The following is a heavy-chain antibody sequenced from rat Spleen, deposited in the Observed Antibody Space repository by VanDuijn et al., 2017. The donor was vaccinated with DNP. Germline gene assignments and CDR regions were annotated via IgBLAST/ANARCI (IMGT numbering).Heavy chain of an antibody. Sequence: QVQLQQSGAELAKPGSSVKISCKASGYTFTTYYISWIKQTTGQGLEYIGYINMGSGGTNYNEKFKGKATLTVDKSSSTAFMQLSSLTPDDSAVYYCARHYGGYLYYFDYWGHGVMVTVSS. CDR2: INMGSGGT. V-gene: IGHV1-43*01. J-gene: IGHJ2*01. D-gene: IGHD1-11*01. CDR1: GYTFTTYY. CDR3: ARHYGGYLYYFDY.